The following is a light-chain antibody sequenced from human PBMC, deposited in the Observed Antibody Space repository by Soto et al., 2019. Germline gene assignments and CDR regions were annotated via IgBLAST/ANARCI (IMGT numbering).Light chain of an antibody. Sequence: IQLTQPPSTLSASVGDRVTITCRASQGIATALAWCHQRRGNSPDLLVDHTSTLQSGVPSRFSGSGSETDFSLSISGLQHEDFGHYYCQQFNTKPLTFGGGTRVEIK. V-gene: IGKV1-13*02. CDR3: QQFNTKPLT. J-gene: IGKJ4*01. CDR2: HTS. CDR1: QGIATA.